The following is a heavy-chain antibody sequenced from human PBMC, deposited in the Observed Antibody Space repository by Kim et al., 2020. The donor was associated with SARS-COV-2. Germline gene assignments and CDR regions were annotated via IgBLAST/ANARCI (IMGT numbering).Heavy chain of an antibody. Sequence: GGSLRLSCAASGFTFSDSPMHWVRQASWKGLEWVGRIRSKVYYYATSYAASVKGRFTISRDDSESTAYLQMNSLKTEDTAVYYCTIIPGTTLAFWDAF. D-gene: IGHD1-1*01. CDR3: TIIPGTTLAFWDAF. CDR2: IRSKVYYYAT. V-gene: IGHV3-73*01. J-gene: IGHJ3*01. CDR1: GFTFSDSP.